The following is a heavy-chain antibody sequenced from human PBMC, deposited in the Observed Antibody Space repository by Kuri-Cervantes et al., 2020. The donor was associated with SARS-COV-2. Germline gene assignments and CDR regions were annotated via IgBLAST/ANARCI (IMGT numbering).Heavy chain of an antibody. Sequence: GSLRLSCTVSGGSISRYYWSWIRQPPGKGLEWIGYIYYSGSTNYNPSLKSRVTISVDTSKNQFSLKLSSVTAADTAVYYCARGASYGDFDYWGQGTLVTVSS. J-gene: IGHJ4*02. CDR1: GGSISRYY. D-gene: IGHD4-17*01. CDR3: ARGASYGDFDY. CDR2: IYYSGST. V-gene: IGHV4-59*01.